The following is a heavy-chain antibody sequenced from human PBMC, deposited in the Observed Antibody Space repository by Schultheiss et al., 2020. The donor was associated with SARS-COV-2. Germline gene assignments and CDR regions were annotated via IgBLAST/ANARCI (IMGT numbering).Heavy chain of an antibody. CDR3: ARESEHAFDI. J-gene: IGHJ3*02. CDR1: GGSVSSGSYY. V-gene: IGHV4-61*01. D-gene: IGHD1-26*01. CDR2: INHSGST. Sequence: SETLSLTCTVSGGSVSSGSYYWGWIRQPPGKGLEWIGEINHSGSTNYNPSLKSRVTISVDTSKNQFSLKLSSVTAADTAVYYCARESEHAFDIWGQGTMVTVSS.